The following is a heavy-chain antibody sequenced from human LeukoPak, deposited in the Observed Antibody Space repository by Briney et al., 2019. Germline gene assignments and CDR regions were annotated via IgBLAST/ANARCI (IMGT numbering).Heavy chain of an antibody. CDR2: ISSGSSTI. Sequence: GGSLRLSCAASGFPFSRYSMNWVRQAPGKGLEWISYISSGSSTIYYADSVKGRFTISRDNAKNSLFLQMNSLRAEDTAMYYCARDWMLFHRPDYWGQGTLVTVSS. CDR3: ARDWMLFHRPDY. V-gene: IGHV3-48*01. D-gene: IGHD2-21*01. CDR1: GFPFSRYS. J-gene: IGHJ4*02.